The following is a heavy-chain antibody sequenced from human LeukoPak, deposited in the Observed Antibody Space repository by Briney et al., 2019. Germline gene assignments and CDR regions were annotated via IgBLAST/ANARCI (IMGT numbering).Heavy chain of an antibody. J-gene: IGHJ4*02. Sequence: ASVKVSCKASGYTFTSYGISWVRQAPGQGLEWMGWISAYNGNTNYAQKLQGRVTMTTDTSTSTAYMELSSLRSEDTAVYYCASHISGSSGSDYWGQGTLVTVSS. CDR3: ASHISGSSGSDY. CDR1: GYTFTSYG. V-gene: IGHV1-18*01. CDR2: ISAYNGNT. D-gene: IGHD1-26*01.